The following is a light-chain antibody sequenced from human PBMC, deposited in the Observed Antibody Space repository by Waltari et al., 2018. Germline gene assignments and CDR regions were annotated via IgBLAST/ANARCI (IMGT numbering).Light chain of an antibody. J-gene: IGLJ2*01. CDR1: SLRSYY. CDR2: EKN. CDR3: HSRDASGVAGS. V-gene: IGLV3-19*01. Sequence: SSELTQDPAVSVAMGQTVRITCQGDSLRSYYASWYQQRPGQAPILVIYEKNNRPSGVPDRFSGSSSHNTVSLTITGAQAEDEASYYCHSRDASGVAGSFGGGTKLTVL.